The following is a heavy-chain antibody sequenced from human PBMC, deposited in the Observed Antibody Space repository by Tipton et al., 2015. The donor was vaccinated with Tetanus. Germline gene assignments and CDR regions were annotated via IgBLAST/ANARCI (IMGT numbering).Heavy chain of an antibody. V-gene: IGHV3-30*03. CDR2: TIGDAGEK. CDR3: ARGSSPISGVIIIPNYFDS. Sequence: RSLRLSCAASGFSFSQYGMHWVRQAPGKGLEWVAVTIGDAGEKYYAESVKGRFSVSRDNSRSTLYLQMNSLRAEDTAVYYCARGSSPISGVIIIPNYFDSWGRGTLVTVSS. CDR1: GFSFSQYG. J-gene: IGHJ4*02. D-gene: IGHD3-3*01.